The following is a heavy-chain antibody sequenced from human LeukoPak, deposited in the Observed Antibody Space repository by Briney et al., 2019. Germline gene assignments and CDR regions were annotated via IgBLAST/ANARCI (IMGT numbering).Heavy chain of an antibody. CDR2: IYYSGTT. Sequence: PSETLSLTCTVSGGSIDSNSWTWIRQPPGKGLEWIGYIYYSGTTNYNPSLKSRVTMSVDMSKNHFSLKLSSVTAADTAVYYCARRSSSWKNWFDPWGQGTLVTVSS. CDR3: ARRSSSWKNWFDP. J-gene: IGHJ5*02. CDR1: GGSIDSNS. D-gene: IGHD6-13*01. V-gene: IGHV4-59*01.